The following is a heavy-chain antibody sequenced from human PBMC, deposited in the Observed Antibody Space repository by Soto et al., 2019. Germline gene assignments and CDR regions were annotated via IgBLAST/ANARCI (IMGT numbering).Heavy chain of an antibody. CDR3: TRALSGSYDS. J-gene: IGHJ5*01. Sequence: SQTLSLTCAISGDSVSSKSATWNWISQWQSRGFDGLGRKCDRSKWSTDYAVSVNNRVTITPDTSKNQFSLQLNSVTPEDTAMYYCTRALSGSYDSWGQGTMVTVSS. D-gene: IGHD1-26*01. CDR2: KCDRSKWST. V-gene: IGHV6-1*01. CDR1: GDSVSSKSAT.